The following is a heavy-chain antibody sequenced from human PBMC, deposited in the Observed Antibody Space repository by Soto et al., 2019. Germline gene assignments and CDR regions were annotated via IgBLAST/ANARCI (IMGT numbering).Heavy chain of an antibody. V-gene: IGHV4-30-4*01. CDR1: GGSISSGDYY. Sequence: QVQLQESGPGLVKPSQTLSLTCTVSGGSISSGDYYWSWIRQPPGKVLEWIGYIYYSGSTYYNPSLKSRVTISVDTSKNQFSLKLSSVTAADTAVYYCARAVIINPTVAPFDYWGQGTLVTVSS. CDR2: IYYSGST. J-gene: IGHJ4*02. D-gene: IGHD5-12*01. CDR3: ARAVIINPTVAPFDY.